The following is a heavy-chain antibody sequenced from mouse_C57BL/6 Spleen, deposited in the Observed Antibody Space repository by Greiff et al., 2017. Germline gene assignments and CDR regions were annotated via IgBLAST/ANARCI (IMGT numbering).Heavy chain of an antibody. CDR3: ARNALFLDY. CDR1: GYSFTGYY. J-gene: IGHJ4*01. D-gene: IGHD1-1*02. Sequence: VQLQQSGPELVKPGASVTISCKASGYSFTGYYMNWVKQSPEKSLEWIGEINPSTGGTTYNQKFKAKATLTVDKSSSTAYMQINSLTSEDSAVYYCARNALFLDYWGQGTSVTVSS. CDR2: INPSTGGT. V-gene: IGHV1-42*01.